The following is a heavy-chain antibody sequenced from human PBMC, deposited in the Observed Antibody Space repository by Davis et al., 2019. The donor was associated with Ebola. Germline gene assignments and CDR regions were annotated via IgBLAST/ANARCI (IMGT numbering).Heavy chain of an antibody. Sequence: SETLSLTCTVSGGSISSSSYYWSWIRQPPGKGLEWIGYIYYSGSTNYNPSLKSRVTISVDTSKNQFSLRLTSVTAADTAVYYCARDSVDSSGYYYGYFAHWGQGALVTVSS. CDR3: ARDSVDSSGYYYGYFAH. J-gene: IGHJ4*02. CDR1: GGSISSSSYY. CDR2: IYYSGST. D-gene: IGHD3-22*01. V-gene: IGHV4-61*01.